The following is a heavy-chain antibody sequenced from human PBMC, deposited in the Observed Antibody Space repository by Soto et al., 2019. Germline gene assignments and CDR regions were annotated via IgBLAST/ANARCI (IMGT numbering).Heavy chain of an antibody. CDR3: ASVQYPSGLWYYFDY. CDR2: TRNKANAYTT. CDR1: GVTVSSNY. J-gene: IGHJ4*02. D-gene: IGHD2-2*02. V-gene: IGHV3-72*01. Sequence: GGSLRLSCAASGVTVSSNYMSWVRQAPGKGLEWVGRTRNKANAYTTEYAASVKGRSIISRDDSKNSLYLQMHSLKSEDTAVYYCASVQYPSGLWYYFDYPGQGALVTLPS.